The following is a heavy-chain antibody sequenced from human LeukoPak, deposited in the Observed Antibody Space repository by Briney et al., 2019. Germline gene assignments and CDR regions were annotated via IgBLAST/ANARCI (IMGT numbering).Heavy chain of an antibody. CDR3: ARVVILLRTDYYFDY. J-gene: IGHJ4*02. V-gene: IGHV4-31*03. CDR2: IYYSGST. D-gene: IGHD2-21*01. Sequence: SETLSLTCTVSGGSISSGGYYWSWIRQHPGKGLEWIGYIYYSGSTYYNPSLKSRVTISVDTSKNQFSLKLSSVTAADTAVYYCARVVILLRTDYYFDYWGQGTLVTVSS. CDR1: GGSISSGGYY.